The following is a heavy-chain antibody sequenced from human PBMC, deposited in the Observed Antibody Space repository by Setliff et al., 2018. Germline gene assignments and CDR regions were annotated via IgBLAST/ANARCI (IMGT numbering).Heavy chain of an antibody. V-gene: IGHV3-23*01. CDR3: AKGGYSGSHYFDY. CDR2: ISGSGGST. CDR1: GFTFTSYA. D-gene: IGHD1-26*01. J-gene: IGHJ4*02. Sequence: PGGSLRLSCAASGFTFTSYAMRWVRQAPGKGLEWVSSISGSGGSTYYADSVKGRFTISRDNSNNALYLQMNSLRAEDTAIYHCAKGGYSGSHYFDYWGQGTLVTVSS.